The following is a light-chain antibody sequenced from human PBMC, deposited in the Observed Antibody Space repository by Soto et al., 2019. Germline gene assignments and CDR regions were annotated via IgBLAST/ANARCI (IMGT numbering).Light chain of an antibody. J-gene: IGKJ5*01. CDR2: DAS. CDR1: QTVSNY. CDR3: QQRMNWPLT. Sequence: EIVLTQSPATLSLSPGERATLSCRASQTVSNYLLWYQQKPGQAPRLLIYDASNRATGIPARFSGSGSETNFTLPIRSLEPEDVAVYYCQQRMNWPLTFGQGTRLEIK. V-gene: IGKV3-11*01.